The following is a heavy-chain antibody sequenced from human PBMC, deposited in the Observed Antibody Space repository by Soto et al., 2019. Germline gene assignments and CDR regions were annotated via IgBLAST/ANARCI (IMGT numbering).Heavy chain of an antibody. CDR3: ARDAQWPANHYGLAV. D-gene: IGHD6-19*01. J-gene: IGHJ6*02. Sequence: QVQLVQSGAEVMKPGSSVNVSRKASGGTFSSYAISWVRQAPGQGLEWMGGIIPIFGTANYAQKFQGRVTITVAESTSTAYMQLRCLRSEDTAVHYCARDAQWPANHYGLAVWGQGTTVTVSS. CDR2: IIPIFGTA. CDR1: GGTFSSYA. V-gene: IGHV1-69*01.